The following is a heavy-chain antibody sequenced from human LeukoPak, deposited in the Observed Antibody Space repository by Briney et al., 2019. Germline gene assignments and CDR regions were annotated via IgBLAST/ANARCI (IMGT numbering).Heavy chain of an antibody. CDR2: ISSWGSTI. CDR3: ARVLLTGTETDY. V-gene: IGHV3-48*03. Sequence: GGSLRLSCVVSGFTFSSYDMNWVRQAPGKGLEWVSYISSWGSTIDYLDSVKGRFTISRDNAKNSLYLQMNSLRAEDTAVYYCARVLLTGTETDYWGQGTLVTVSS. J-gene: IGHJ4*02. CDR1: GFTFSSYD. D-gene: IGHD3-9*01.